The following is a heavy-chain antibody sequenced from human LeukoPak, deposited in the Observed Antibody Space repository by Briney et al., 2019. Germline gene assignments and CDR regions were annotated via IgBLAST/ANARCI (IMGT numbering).Heavy chain of an antibody. J-gene: IGHJ4*02. CDR3: ARDCRDGYNCGDY. Sequence: PGGSLRLSCAASGFTFSDYYMTWIRQAPGKGLEWVSYISSSGSTIYYADSVKGRFTISRGNAKKSLYMQMNSLRAEDTAVYYCARDCRDGYNCGDYWGQGTLVTVSS. CDR1: GFTFSDYY. V-gene: IGHV3-11*01. CDR2: ISSSGSTI. D-gene: IGHD5-24*01.